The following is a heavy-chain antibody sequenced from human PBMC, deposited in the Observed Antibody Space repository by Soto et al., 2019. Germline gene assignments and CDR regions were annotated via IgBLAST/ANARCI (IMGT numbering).Heavy chain of an antibody. CDR3: ARDPALDY. CDR2: INAGNGNT. V-gene: IGHV1-3*01. J-gene: IGHJ4*02. Sequence: ASVKVSCKASGYIFTSYTMHWVRQAPGQRLEWMGWINAGNGNTKYSQKFQGRVTLTTDPSASTAYMELTSLRFEDTAVYYCARDPALDYWGQGTLVTVPQ. CDR1: GYIFTSYT.